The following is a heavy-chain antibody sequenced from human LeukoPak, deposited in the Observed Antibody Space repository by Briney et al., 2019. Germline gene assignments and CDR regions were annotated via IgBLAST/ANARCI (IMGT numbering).Heavy chain of an antibody. V-gene: IGHV3-53*01. J-gene: IGHJ4*02. CDR3: ARDYIDGATFADY. CDR2: IHSGGST. CDR1: GFTVSTNY. Sequence: PGGSLRLSCAASGFTVSTNYMSWVRQAPGKGLEWVSVIHSGGSTYYADSVKGRFTISRDNSKNTLYLQMNSLRAEDTAVYYCARDYIDGATFADYWGQGTLVTVSS. D-gene: IGHD1-26*01.